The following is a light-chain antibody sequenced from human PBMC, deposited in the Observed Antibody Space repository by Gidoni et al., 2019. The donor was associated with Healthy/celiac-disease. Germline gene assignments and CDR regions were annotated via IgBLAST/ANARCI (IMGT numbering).Light chain of an antibody. CDR1: RSNIGSNS. Sequence: QSVLPQPPSASGPPGQRVTISCPGSRSNIGSNSVYWYQQLPGTAPKLLICRNKQRPSGVPDRFSGSKSGTSASLAISGLRSEDEADYYCAAWDDSLSVWVFGGGTKLTVL. CDR3: AAWDDSLSVWV. V-gene: IGLV1-47*01. CDR2: RNK. J-gene: IGLJ3*02.